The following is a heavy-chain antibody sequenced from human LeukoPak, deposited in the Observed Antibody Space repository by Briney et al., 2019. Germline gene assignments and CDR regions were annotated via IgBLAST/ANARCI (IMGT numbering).Heavy chain of an antibody. CDR3: AQTTGWPGFDF. V-gene: IGHV4-59*08. CDR2: IYNGVNT. J-gene: IGHJ4*02. D-gene: IGHD6-19*01. Sequence: PSETLSLTSVASGASTSSRYWSWIRQTPGRALEWIGYIYNGVNTKYNPSLTSRVTISVDTSKNQFSLKLTSLTAADTAIYYCAQTTGWPGFDFWGRGALITVSS. CDR1: GASTSSRY.